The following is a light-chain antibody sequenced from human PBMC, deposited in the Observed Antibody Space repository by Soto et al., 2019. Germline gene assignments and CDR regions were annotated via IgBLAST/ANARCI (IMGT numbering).Light chain of an antibody. CDR1: QTIGCNF. CDR2: GAS. J-gene: IGKJ5*01. Sequence: ELVLTQSPATRSLSPGETATRSCRASQTIGCNFLAWYQQKPGQAPRLLISGASSRATCVPDRFSDSGSGTECTLTITRLEAEDFAVYFCQHYGSTPPITCGRGPRLDIK. CDR3: QHYGSTPPIT. V-gene: IGKV3-20*01.